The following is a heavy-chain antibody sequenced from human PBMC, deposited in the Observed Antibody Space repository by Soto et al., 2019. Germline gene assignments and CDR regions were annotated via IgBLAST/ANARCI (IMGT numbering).Heavy chain of an antibody. CDR3: ARDQSGSYPYNWFDP. J-gene: IGHJ5*02. V-gene: IGHV3-33*01. CDR2: IWYDGGNK. CDR1: GFIFSSFA. D-gene: IGHD1-26*01. Sequence: QVQLVESGGGVVQPGRSLRLSCAASGFIFSSFAMHWVRPAPGKGLEWVAVIWYDGGNKYYADSVRGRFTISRDNSKNTLYLQMTSLRAEDTAVYYCARDQSGSYPYNWFDPWGQGTLVTVSS.